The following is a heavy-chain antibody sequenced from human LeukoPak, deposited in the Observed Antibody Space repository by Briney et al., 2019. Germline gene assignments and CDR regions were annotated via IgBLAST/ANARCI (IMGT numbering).Heavy chain of an antibody. CDR1: GGTFSSYA. Sequence: ASVKVSCKASGGTFSSYAISWVRQAPGKGLEWMGGFDPEDGETIYAQKFQGRVTMTEDTSTDTAYMELSSLRSEDTAVYYCATAYCGGDCYSAWYFDLWGRGTLVTVSS. V-gene: IGHV1-24*01. D-gene: IGHD2-21*02. CDR2: FDPEDGET. J-gene: IGHJ2*01. CDR3: ATAYCGGDCYSAWYFDL.